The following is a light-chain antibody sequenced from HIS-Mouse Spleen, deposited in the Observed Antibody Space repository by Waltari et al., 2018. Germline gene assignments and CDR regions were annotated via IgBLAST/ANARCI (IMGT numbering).Light chain of an antibody. CDR1: SRDVGGYNY. CDR3: SSYTSSSFNVV. V-gene: IGLV2-14*03. CDR2: DVS. J-gene: IGLJ2*01. Sequence: QSALTQPASVSGSPGQSIPISCTGTSRDVGGYNYVSWYQQHPGKAPKLMIYDVSNRPSGVSNRFSGSKSGNTASLTISGLQAEDEADYYCSSYTSSSFNVVFGGGTKLTVL.